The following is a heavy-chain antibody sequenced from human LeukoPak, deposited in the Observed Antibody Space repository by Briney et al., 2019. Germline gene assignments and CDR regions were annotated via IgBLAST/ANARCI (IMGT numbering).Heavy chain of an antibody. D-gene: IGHD1-1*01. CDR1: GFTFSSYA. J-gene: IGHJ4*02. CDR3: AKANWVSNADAVW. CDR2: IKGGGDT. V-gene: IGHV3-23*01. Sequence: GGSLRLSCAAVGFTFSSYAMSWVRQSPARGLEWVSSIKGGGDTFYADSVKGRFTLSRDDSRYTVFLQLNNLRVEDTAIYYCAKANWVSNADAVWWGQGTVVTVSS.